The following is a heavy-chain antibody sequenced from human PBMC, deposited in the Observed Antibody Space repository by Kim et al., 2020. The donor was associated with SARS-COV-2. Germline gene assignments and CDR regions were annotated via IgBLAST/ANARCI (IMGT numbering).Heavy chain of an antibody. CDR3: ARGNNYAGDF. CDR2: IYPTDFDT. CDR1: GFTFTSYW. D-gene: IGHD1-20*01. Sequence: GESLKISCKASGFTFTSYWIGWVRQVPGKGLEWMGIIYPTDFDTRYNQAFQGQFTISADRSITTAYLQWSSLKASDTAMYYCARGNNYAGDFWGQGTLVTVSS. V-gene: IGHV5-51*01. J-gene: IGHJ4*02.